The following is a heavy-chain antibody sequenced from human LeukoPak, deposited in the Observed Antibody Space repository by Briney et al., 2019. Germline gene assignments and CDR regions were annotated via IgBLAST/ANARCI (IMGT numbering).Heavy chain of an antibody. CDR1: GFTFSSYS. CDR2: ISSGSSYI. J-gene: IGHJ4*02. Sequence: PGGSLRLSCAASGFTFSSYSMNWVRQAPGKGLEWVSSISSGSSYIYYADSVKGRFTISRDNAKNSLYLQMNSLRAEDTAVYYCARAQPSYYYDSSEDYWGQGTLVTVSS. V-gene: IGHV3-21*01. CDR3: ARAQPSYYYDSSEDY. D-gene: IGHD3-22*01.